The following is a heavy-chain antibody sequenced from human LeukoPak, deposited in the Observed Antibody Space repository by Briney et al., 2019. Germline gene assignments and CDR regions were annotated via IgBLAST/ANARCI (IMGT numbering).Heavy chain of an antibody. D-gene: IGHD6-13*01. CDR3: ARGRSWGESGFDY. J-gene: IGHJ4*02. V-gene: IGHV6-1*01. CDR1: GDSVSNNSAA. Sequence: SQTLSLTCALSGDSVSNNSAAWNWIRQSPSRGLEWLGRTYYRSKWYNDYAVSVTSRITISPDTSKNQFSLQLKSVTPEDTAVYYCARGRSWGESGFDYWGQGTLVTVSS. CDR2: TYYRSKWYN.